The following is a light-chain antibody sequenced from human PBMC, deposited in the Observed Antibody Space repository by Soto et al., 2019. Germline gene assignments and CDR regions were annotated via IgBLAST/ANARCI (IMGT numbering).Light chain of an antibody. CDR2: LEGSGSY. CDR1: SGHSSYI. CDR3: ETSDNNFGV. J-gene: IGLJ1*01. Sequence: QSVLTQSSSASASLGSSVKLTCTLSSGHSSYIIAWHQQQPGKAPRYLMKLEGSGSYNKGSGVPDRFSGSSSGADRYLTISNLQSEDEADYYCETSDNNFGVFGTGTKVTVL. V-gene: IGLV4-60*03.